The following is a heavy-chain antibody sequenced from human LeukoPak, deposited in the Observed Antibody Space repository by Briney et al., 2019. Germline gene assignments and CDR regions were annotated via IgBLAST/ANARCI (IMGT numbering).Heavy chain of an antibody. D-gene: IGHD1-26*01. V-gene: IGHV1-46*01. CDR1: GYTLTRYY. CDR2: INPSGGST. CDR3: ASVGATSSFDY. J-gene: IGHJ4*02. Sequence: ALVKASCKASGYTLTRYYMHWVRRATRQGLKWMGIINPSGGSTSYAQKFQGRVTMTRDTSTSTVYMALSSLRSEDRAVYYCASVGATSSFDYWGQGTLVTASS.